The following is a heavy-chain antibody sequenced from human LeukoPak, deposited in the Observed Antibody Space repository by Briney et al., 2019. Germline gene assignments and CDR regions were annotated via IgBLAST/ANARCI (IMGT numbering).Heavy chain of an antibody. J-gene: IGHJ4*02. Sequence: GGSLRLSCEASGFTFIRYAMNWVRQAPGKRLELVSVISGNGGATYYADSVKGRFTISRDNAKNTLYLQMDSLRAEDTAVYYCAKRPIVAASGPYFFDYWGQGTLVAVSS. CDR2: ISGNGGAT. CDR3: AKRPIVAASGPYFFDY. CDR1: GFTFIRYA. V-gene: IGHV3-23*01. D-gene: IGHD2-15*01.